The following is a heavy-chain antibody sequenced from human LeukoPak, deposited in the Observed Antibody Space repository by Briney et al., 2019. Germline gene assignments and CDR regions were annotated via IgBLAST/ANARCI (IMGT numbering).Heavy chain of an antibody. CDR3: ARERVTTGPYFDY. CDR1: GGSISSYY. J-gene: IGHJ4*02. CDR2: IYYSGST. V-gene: IGHV4-59*01. D-gene: IGHD4-11*01. Sequence: SETLSLTCTVSGGSISSYYWSWIRQPPGKGLEWIGYIYYSGSTNYNPSLKSRVTISVDTSKNQFSLKLSSVTAADTAVYYCARERVTTGPYFDYWGQGTLVTVSP.